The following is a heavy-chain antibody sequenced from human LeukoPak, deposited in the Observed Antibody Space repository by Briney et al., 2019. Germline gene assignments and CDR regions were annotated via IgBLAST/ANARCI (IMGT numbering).Heavy chain of an antibody. CDR3: AREEDTYYYDSSGYDVY. Sequence: GGSLRLSCAASGFTFSSYWMSWVRQAPGKGLEWVANIKQDGSEKDYVDSVKGRFTIYRDNAKNSLYLQMNSLRAEDTAVYYCAREEDTYYYDSSGYDVYWGQGTLVTVSS. V-gene: IGHV3-7*01. CDR2: IKQDGSEK. CDR1: GFTFSSYW. D-gene: IGHD3-22*01. J-gene: IGHJ4*02.